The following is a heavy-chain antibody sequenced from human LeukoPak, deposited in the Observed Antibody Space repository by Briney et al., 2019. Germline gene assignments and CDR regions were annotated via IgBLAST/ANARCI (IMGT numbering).Heavy chain of an antibody. CDR1: GFSFSCYE. D-gene: IGHD6-19*01. J-gene: IGHJ4*02. V-gene: IGHV3-48*03. CDR2: IGASSTPK. CDR3: ALLAVASDFDY. Sequence: GGALRLFSLVSGFSFSCYELNWVRQDPRRGVVWVSNIGASSTPKYYADSVKGRFSISRDNAQSSLYLQMNSLRVEDTAVYYCALLAVASDFDYWGQGALVTVCS.